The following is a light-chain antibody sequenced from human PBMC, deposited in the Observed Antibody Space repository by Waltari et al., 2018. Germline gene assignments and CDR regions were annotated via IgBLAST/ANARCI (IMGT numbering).Light chain of an antibody. CDR2: DVT. CDR1: GSVVVASDF. J-gene: IGLJ2*01. CDR3: SSQTLDGVVL. V-gene: IGLV2-14*03. Sequence: QSALTQPASVSGSPGQSITIPCSGIGSVVVASDFVSWFQLHPGKAPQVIIYDVTNRPAGVSDRFSASKSADTASLTISGLQPEDEGDYYCSSQTLDGVVLFGGGTKLTVL.